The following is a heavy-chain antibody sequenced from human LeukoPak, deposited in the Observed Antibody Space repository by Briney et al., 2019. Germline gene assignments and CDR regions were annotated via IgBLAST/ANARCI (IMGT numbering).Heavy chain of an antibody. V-gene: IGHV3-48*02. Sequence: GGSLRLSCAASGFTFSAYSMNWVRLAPGKGLDWVSYISSRSFTIYYADSVKGRFTISRDNARNSLYLEMNSLRDEDTAVYYCARSVIAVAGYDAFDIWGQGTVVTVSS. J-gene: IGHJ3*02. D-gene: IGHD6-19*01. CDR1: GFTFSAYS. CDR2: ISSRSFTI. CDR3: ARSVIAVAGYDAFDI.